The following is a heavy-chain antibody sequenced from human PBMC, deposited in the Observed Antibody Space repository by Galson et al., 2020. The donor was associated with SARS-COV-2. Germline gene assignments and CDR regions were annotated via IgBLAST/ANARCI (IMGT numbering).Heavy chain of an antibody. CDR2: IIPIFGIA. J-gene: IGHJ6*03. CDR3: ARGGWNYGYYYYYMDV. D-gene: IGHD1-7*01. Sequence: SVKVSCKASGGTFSSYAISWVRQAPGQGLEWMGGIIPIFGIANYAQKFQGRVTITADESTSTAYMELSSLRSEDTAVYYCARGGWNYGYYYYYMDVWGKGTTVTVSS. V-gene: IGHV1-69*13. CDR1: GGTFSSYA.